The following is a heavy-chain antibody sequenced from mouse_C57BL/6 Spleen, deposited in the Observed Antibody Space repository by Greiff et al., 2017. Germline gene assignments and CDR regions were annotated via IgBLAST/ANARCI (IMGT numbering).Heavy chain of an antibody. CDR1: GYSITSGYY. CDR3: AREGLFDY. CDR2: ISYDGSN. Sequence: EVKLQESGPGLVKPSQSLSLTCSVTGYSITSGYYWNWIRQFPGNKLEWMGYISYDGSNNYNPSLKNRISITRDTSKNQFFLKLNSVTTEDTATYYGAREGLFDYWGQGTTLTVSS. J-gene: IGHJ2*01. V-gene: IGHV3-6*01.